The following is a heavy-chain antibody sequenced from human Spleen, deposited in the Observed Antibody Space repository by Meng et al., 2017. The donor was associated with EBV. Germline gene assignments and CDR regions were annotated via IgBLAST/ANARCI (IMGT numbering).Heavy chain of an antibody. D-gene: IGHD2-21*01. CDR2: IYYNGST. V-gene: IGHV4-61*01. CDR3: ALALYCGGDCSRPFDY. CDR1: SDSVSSGHFY. Sequence: QVQRPESGPGLGKPSETLSLACTVSSDSVSSGHFYWSWIRQPPGKGLEWIGHIYYNGSTIFNPSLKSRVTISVDTPKKQFSLKLSSVTAADTAVYYCALALYCGGDCSRPFDYWGQGTLATVSS. J-gene: IGHJ4*02.